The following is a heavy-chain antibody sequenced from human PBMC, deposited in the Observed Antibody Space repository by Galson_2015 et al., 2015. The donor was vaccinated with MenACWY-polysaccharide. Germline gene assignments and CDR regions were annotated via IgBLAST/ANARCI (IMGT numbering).Heavy chain of an antibody. J-gene: IGHJ6*02. CDR1: GFAFTRYS. CDR2: ITGSSETI. V-gene: IGHV3-48*01. D-gene: IGHD2-21*01. Sequence: SLRLSCAASGFAFTRYSMNWVRQAPGKGLEWLSYITGSSETIYYADSVKGRFTISRDNAQKSLVLQLRSLTVEDTAVYYCARERATVIADSNGMDVWVQGTAVTVSS. CDR3: ARERATVIADSNGMDV.